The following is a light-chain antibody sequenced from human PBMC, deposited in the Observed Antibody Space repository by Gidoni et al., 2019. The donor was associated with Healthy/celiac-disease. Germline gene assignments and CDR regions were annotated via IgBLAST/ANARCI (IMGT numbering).Light chain of an antibody. V-gene: IGKV1-39*01. CDR1: QSISSY. CDR3: QQSYSTPWT. Sequence: DIQMTQSPSSLSASVGDRVTITCRASQSISSYLNWYQQKPGKAPKLLIYAASSLQSGVPSRFSGSGSGTDCTLTISSLPPEDFATYYCQQSYSTPWTFGQGTKVEIK. CDR2: AAS. J-gene: IGKJ1*01.